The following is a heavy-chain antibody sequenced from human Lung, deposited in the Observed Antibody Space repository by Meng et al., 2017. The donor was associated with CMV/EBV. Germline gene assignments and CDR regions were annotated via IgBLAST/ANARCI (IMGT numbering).Heavy chain of an antibody. V-gene: IGHV4-31*03. CDR1: GGSISSGGYY. Sequence: LPESGPGLVKPSPPLSLTCTCSGGSISSGGYYWSWIRQHPGKGLEWIGYIHSSGSTYYNPSLRSRLTISVDTSKNQFSLKLSSVTAADTAVYYCARASYGSGSPLGESWFDPWGQGTLVTVSS. CDR3: ARASYGSGSPLGESWFDP. J-gene: IGHJ5*02. CDR2: IHSSGST. D-gene: IGHD3-10*01.